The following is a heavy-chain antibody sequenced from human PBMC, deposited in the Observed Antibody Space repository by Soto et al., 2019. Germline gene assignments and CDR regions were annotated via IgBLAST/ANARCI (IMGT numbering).Heavy chain of an antibody. CDR1: GFTFSSYS. V-gene: IGHV3-21*01. J-gene: IGHJ3*02. CDR3: ARDGGSSSLLFDI. D-gene: IGHD6-6*01. CDR2: ISSSSRYI. Sequence: GGSLRLSCAASGFTFSSYSMNWVRQAPGKGLEWVSSISSSSRYIYYADSVKGRFTISRDNAKNSLYLQMNSLRAEDTAVYYCARDGGSSSLLFDIWGQGTMVTVSS.